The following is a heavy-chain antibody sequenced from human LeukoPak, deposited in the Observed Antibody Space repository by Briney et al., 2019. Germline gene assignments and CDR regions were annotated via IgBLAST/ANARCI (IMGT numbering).Heavy chain of an antibody. J-gene: IGHJ4*02. V-gene: IGHV3-7*01. D-gene: IGHD5-24*01. Sequence: GGSLRLSCAVSGFTFTNHWMHWVRQAPGKGLEWVANIEQDGSQKNYVDAVRGRFTISRDNAKNSLYLQMNSLRAEDTAVYYCAREMGEMALDYWGQGTPVTVSS. CDR2: IEQDGSQK. CDR3: AREMGEMALDY. CDR1: GFTFTNHW.